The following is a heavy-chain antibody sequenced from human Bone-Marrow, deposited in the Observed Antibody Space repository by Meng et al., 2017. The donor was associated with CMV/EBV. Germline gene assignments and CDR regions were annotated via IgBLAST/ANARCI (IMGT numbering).Heavy chain of an antibody. CDR3: VREPDYYGMDV. V-gene: IGHV3-21*01. CDR2: ISSSSTYT. CDR1: GFTFRTYS. J-gene: IGHJ6*01. Sequence: GGSLRLSCDASGFTFRTYSMNWVRQAPGKGLEWVSSISSSSTYTHYADSVKGRFTISRDNTKNSLYLQMNSLRAEDTAVYYCVREPDYYGMDVWGQGTTVTVYS.